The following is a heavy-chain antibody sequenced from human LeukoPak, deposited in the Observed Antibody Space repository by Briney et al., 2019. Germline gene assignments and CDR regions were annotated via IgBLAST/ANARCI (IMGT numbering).Heavy chain of an antibody. V-gene: IGHV1-69*05. Sequence: SVKVSCKASGGTFSSYAISWVRQAPGQGLEWMGGIIPIFGTANYAQKFQGRVTITTDESTSTAYMKLSSLRSEDTAVYYCARNIHPHYYYMDVWGKGTTVTVSS. CDR1: GGTFSSYA. CDR3: ARNIHPHYYYMDV. CDR2: IIPIFGTA. J-gene: IGHJ6*03. D-gene: IGHD2/OR15-2a*01.